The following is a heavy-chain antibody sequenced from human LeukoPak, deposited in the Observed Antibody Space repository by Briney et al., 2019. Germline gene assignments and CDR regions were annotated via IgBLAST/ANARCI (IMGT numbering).Heavy chain of an antibody. V-gene: IGHV4-30-4*01. Sequence: SETLSLTCSVSGGSISSGDHYWRWIRQPPGKGLEWIGNIYYSGSTNYNASFKSRITISVDTSRNQFSLKLTSVTAADTAVYFCARDSALLWFGELDSWGQGTVVTVSS. CDR3: ARDSALLWFGELDS. CDR1: GGSISSGDHY. D-gene: IGHD3-10*01. J-gene: IGHJ5*02. CDR2: IYYSGST.